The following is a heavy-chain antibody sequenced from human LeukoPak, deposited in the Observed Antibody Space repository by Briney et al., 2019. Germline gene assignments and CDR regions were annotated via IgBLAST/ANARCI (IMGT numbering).Heavy chain of an antibody. CDR2: IYHSGST. Sequence: PSQTLSLTCTVSGGSISSGGYYWSWIQQPPGKGLEWIGYIYHSGSTYYNPSLKSRVTISVDRSKNQFSLKLSSVTAADTAVYYCARTGTWYWYFDLWGRGTLVTVSS. D-gene: IGHD1-7*01. J-gene: IGHJ2*01. V-gene: IGHV4-30-2*01. CDR1: GGSISSGGYY. CDR3: ARTGTWYWYFDL.